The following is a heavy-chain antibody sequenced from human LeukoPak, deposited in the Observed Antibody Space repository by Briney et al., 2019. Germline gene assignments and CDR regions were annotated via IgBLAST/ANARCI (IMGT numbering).Heavy chain of an antibody. D-gene: IGHD5-18*01. V-gene: IGHV4-34*01. Sequence: SETLSLTCAAYGGSFSSYYYSWIRQSPPKGLQWIGEINHRGAADYNPSLKSRVTISIDTSKNQFSLKLSSVTDADTAVYYCARGGAYSYGRVHWYFDLWGPGTLVTVSS. CDR1: GGSFSSYY. CDR3: ARGGAYSYGRVHWYFDL. CDR2: INHRGAA. J-gene: IGHJ2*01.